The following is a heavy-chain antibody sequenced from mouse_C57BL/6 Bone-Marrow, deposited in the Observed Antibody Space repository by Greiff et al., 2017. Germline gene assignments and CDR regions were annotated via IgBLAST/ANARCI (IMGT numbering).Heavy chain of an antibody. CDR3: LRGFAY. Sequence: VQLQQSGPELVKPGASVKMSCKASGYTFTDYYMHWVKQKPGKGLEWIGEIYPGSGNTYYNEKFKGKATLTADTSSSTAYMQLSSLTSEDSAVYFCGLRGFAYWGQGTLVTVSA. CDR1: YTFTDYYM. CDR2: YPGSGNTY. V-gene: IGHV1-83*01. D-gene: IGHD2-4*01. J-gene: IGHJ3*01.